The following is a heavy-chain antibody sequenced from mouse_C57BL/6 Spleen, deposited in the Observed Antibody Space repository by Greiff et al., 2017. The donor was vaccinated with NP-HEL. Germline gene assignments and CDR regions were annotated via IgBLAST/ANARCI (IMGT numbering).Heavy chain of an antibody. V-gene: IGHV1-26*01. CDR3: ARAYGSSYVAWFAY. J-gene: IGHJ3*01. Sequence: EVQLQQSGPELVKPGASVKISCKASGYTFTDYYMNWVKQSPGKSLEWIGDINPNNGGTSYNQKFKGKATLTVDKSSSTAYMELRSLTSEDSAVYYCARAYGSSYVAWFAYWGQGTLVTVSA. D-gene: IGHD1-1*01. CDR2: INPNNGGT. CDR1: GYTFTDYY.